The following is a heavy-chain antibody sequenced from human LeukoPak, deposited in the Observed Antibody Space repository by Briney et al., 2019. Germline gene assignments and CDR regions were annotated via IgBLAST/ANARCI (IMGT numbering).Heavy chain of an antibody. V-gene: IGHV3-33*06. CDR3: AKDLRYYDFWSGLADY. CDR1: GFTFSTYG. J-gene: IGHJ4*02. D-gene: IGHD3-3*01. Sequence: GGSLRLSCAASGFTFSTYGMHWVRQAPGKGLEWVALIWYDGSNKNYADSVKGRFTISRDNSKNTLYLQMNSLRAEDTAVYYCAKDLRYYDFWSGLADYWGQGTLVTVSS. CDR2: IWYDGSNK.